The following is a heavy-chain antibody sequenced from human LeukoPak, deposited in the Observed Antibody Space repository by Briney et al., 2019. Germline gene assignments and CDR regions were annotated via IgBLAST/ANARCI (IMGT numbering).Heavy chain of an antibody. Sequence: GGSLRLSCAASGFTFSNYAMTWVRQAPGKGLERVSTVSGSGGNTYYADSVKGRFSISRDSSKNTLFLQMISLRAEDTAVYYCAKTVDFWSGNYVRYFDYWGQGTLVTVSS. CDR3: AKTVDFWSGNYVRYFDY. D-gene: IGHD3-3*01. CDR1: GFTFSNYA. J-gene: IGHJ4*02. CDR2: VSGSGGNT. V-gene: IGHV3-23*01.